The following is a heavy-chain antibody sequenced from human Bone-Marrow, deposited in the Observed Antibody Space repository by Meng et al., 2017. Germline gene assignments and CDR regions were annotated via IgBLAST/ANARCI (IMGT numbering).Heavy chain of an antibody. V-gene: IGHV5-51*01. D-gene: IGHD6-19*01. CDR2: IDPVNSDT. CDR1: GSSFTNYW. Sequence: GESLKISCQASGSSFTNYWIGWVRQMPGKGLEWMAIIDPVNSDTNYSPSFQVQVTISVDKAISTVSLQWGSLKASDTAVYYCAAALIGVAGRTWYFDLWGRGTVVTVSS. J-gene: IGHJ2*01. CDR3: AAALIGVAGRTWYFDL.